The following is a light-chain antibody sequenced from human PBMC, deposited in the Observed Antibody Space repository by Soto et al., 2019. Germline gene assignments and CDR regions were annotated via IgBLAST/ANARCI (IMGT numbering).Light chain of an antibody. Sequence: EKVMTQSPATLSVSPGERATLSCRASQNVKTRLAWYQQKPGQAPRLLIYDAFTRATGIPARFRGSASGTEFTLTISSLQSEDFAVYYCQQYDEWPLTFGGGTKVEI. CDR3: QQYDEWPLT. J-gene: IGKJ4*01. CDR2: DAF. V-gene: IGKV3-15*01. CDR1: QNVKTR.